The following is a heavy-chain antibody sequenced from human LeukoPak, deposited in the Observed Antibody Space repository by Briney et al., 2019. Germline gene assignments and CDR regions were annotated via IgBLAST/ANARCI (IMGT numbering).Heavy chain of an antibody. D-gene: IGHD1-14*01. CDR2: IAYDGGRA. V-gene: IGHV3-33*01. CDR3: TRYNNDHFDY. Sequence: GGSLRLSCAGSGFTFGGYGIHWFRQTPGKGLEWVAVIAYDGGRAFYVDSVKGRFTISRDNSKNTMSVQMDDLRAEDTAVYYCTRYNNDHFDYWGQGTLVTVSS. J-gene: IGHJ4*02. CDR1: GFTFGGYG.